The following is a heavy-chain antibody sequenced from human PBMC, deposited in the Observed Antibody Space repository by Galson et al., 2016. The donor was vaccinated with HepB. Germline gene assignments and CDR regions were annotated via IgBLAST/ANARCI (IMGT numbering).Heavy chain of an antibody. J-gene: IGHJ4*01. CDR3: ARSPSAAY. D-gene: IGHD6-25*01. CDR2: INQDGSEK. V-gene: IGHV3-7*03. Sequence: VRQAPGKGLEWVANINQDGSEKYHVDSVEGRFTISRDNAKNSLFLQMNGLRVEDTAVYYCARSPSAAYWGRGALVIVSS.